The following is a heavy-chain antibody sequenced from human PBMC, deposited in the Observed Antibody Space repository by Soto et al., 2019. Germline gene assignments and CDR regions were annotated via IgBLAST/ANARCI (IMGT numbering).Heavy chain of an antibody. D-gene: IGHD6-6*01. CDR2: IYYSGST. V-gene: IGHV4-39*02. J-gene: IGHJ6*02. CDR3: ARETLENFPSIAVRYYYGMDV. CDR1: GGSINSSSYY. Sequence: PSETLCLTCTVSGGSINSSSYYWGWLRQPPGQGLEWIGSIYYSGSTYYNPYLKSRVTISVDTSKNQFSLKLSSVTAADTAVYYCARETLENFPSIAVRYYYGMDVWGQGTTVTVSS.